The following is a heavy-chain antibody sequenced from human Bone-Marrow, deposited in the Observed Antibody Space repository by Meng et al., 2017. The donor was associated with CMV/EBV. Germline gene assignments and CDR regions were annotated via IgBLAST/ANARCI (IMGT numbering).Heavy chain of an antibody. Sequence: ASVKVSCKASGYTFTSYYMHWVRQAPGQGLEWMGIINPSGGSTTYAQKFQGRVTMTRDTSTSTVYMELSSLRSEDTAVYYCARGGNIVVVVAATLADYWGQGSLVNVSS. D-gene: IGHD2-15*01. CDR2: INPSGGST. J-gene: IGHJ4*02. CDR3: ARGGNIVVVVAATLADY. CDR1: GYTFTSYY. V-gene: IGHV1-46*01.